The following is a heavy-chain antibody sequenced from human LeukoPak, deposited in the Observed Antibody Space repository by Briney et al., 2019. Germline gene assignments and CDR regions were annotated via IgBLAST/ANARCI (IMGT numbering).Heavy chain of an antibody. V-gene: IGHV3-7*04. Sequence: GGSLRLSCAASGFTFSSYWMTWVRQAPGKGLEWVANIKQDGSEKYYVDSVKGRFTISRDNAKNSVYLQMNSLRAEDTAVYYCGRDTRWGGEDFGFWGQGTLVTVSS. D-gene: IGHD2-2*01. CDR1: GFTFSSYW. CDR2: IKQDGSEK. J-gene: IGHJ4*02. CDR3: GRDTRWGGEDFGF.